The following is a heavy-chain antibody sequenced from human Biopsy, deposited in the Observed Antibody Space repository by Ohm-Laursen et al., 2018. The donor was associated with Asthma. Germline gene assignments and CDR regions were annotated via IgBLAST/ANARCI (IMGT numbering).Heavy chain of an antibody. V-gene: IGHV3-23*03. CDR1: GFSFDDCA. CDR3: ARGDSSGWSHYYFDY. J-gene: IGHJ4*02. CDR2: IYSGGTS. Sequence: SLRLSCSASGFSFDDCAMHWVRQAPGKGLEWVSVIYSGGTSHTADSVRGRFTISRDFSKNTLHLRMHSLRVEDTAVYYCARGDSSGWSHYYFDYWGQGTLVTVSS. D-gene: IGHD6-19*01.